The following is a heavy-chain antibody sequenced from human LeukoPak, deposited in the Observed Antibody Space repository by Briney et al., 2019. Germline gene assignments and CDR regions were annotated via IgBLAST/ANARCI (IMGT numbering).Heavy chain of an antibody. D-gene: IGHD4-23*01. Sequence: PSETLSLTCTVSGGSVSSGGYFWSWIRQHPGKGLEWIGNINYSGSTYYNPSLKSRLTISVDTSKNQFSLKLSSVTAADTAVYYCARADYGGNSEYWGQGTLVTVSS. V-gene: IGHV4-31*03. CDR3: ARADYGGNSEY. CDR1: GGSVSSGGYF. CDR2: INYSGST. J-gene: IGHJ4*02.